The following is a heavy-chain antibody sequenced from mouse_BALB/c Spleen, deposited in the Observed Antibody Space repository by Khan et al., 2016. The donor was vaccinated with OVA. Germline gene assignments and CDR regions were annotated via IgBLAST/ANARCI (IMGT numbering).Heavy chain of an antibody. V-gene: IGHV1-5*01. CDR3: TRSYDSYYFDY. CDR1: GYSFANYW. CDR2: IYPGISDT. D-gene: IGHD2-4*01. J-gene: IGHJ2*01. Sequence: VQLQQSGTVLARPGTSVKMSCKASGYSFANYWMHWVKQRPGQVLEWVGTIYPGISDTRYNQKFQDKARLTAVTSASTAYMERSSLTSEDSAVYYCTRSYDSYYFDYWGQGTTLTVSS.